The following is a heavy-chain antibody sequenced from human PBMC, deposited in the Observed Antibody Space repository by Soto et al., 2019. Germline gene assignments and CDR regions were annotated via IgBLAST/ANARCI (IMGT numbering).Heavy chain of an antibody. CDR1: GGCISSGGYS. V-gene: IGHV4-30-2*01. CDR3: ASQHYYDSSGYYVGY. CDR2: IYHSGST. J-gene: IGHJ4*02. D-gene: IGHD3-22*01. Sequence: PSETLSLTCAVSGGCISSGGYSWSWIRQPPGKGLEWIGYIYHSGSTYYNPSLKSRATISVDTSKNQFSLKLSSVTAADTAVYYCASQHYYDSSGYYVGYWGQGTLVTVSS.